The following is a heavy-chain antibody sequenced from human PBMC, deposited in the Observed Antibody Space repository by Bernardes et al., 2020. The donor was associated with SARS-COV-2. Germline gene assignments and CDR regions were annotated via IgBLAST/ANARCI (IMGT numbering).Heavy chain of an antibody. J-gene: IGHJ6*02. CDR1: GFTFNNYW. Sequence: GGSLRLSCAASGFTFNNYWMHWVRQVPGKGLVWVSRINGDGSTTRFADSVKGRFTISRDNARETLYLQMTSLRVDDTAVYYCVRDAVGYYGMDVWGQGTTVTVSS. CDR3: VRDAVGYYGMDV. V-gene: IGHV3-74*01. D-gene: IGHD1-26*01. CDR2: INGDGSTT.